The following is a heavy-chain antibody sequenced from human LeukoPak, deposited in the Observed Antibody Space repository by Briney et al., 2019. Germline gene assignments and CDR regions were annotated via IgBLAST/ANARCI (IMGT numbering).Heavy chain of an antibody. D-gene: IGHD3-10*01. J-gene: IGHJ5*02. CDR2: INQSGST. CDR1: GGSFSGYY. CDR3: ARGGYYGSGNDFRFDP. Sequence: SETLSLTCAVYGGSFSGYYWSWIRQPPGKGLEGIGEINQSGSTNYNPSLKSRVTISVETSKNQFSLTLKSVTAADTAVYYCARGGYYGSGNDFRFDPWGQGTLVTVSS. V-gene: IGHV4-34*01.